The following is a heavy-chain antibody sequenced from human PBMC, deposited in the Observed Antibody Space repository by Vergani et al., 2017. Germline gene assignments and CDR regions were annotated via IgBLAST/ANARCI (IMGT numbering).Heavy chain of an antibody. CDR1: GGSFRSYV. V-gene: IGHV1-69*01. J-gene: IGHJ3*02. CDR3: ARERIRLFGVVVHDAFDI. CDR2: IIPLFGTV. Sequence: QVQLVQSGAEVKKPGSSVKVSCKASGGSFRSYVFNWVRQAPRQRLEWMGGIIPLFGTVNYAQKFQGRVTITADESTSTAYMELSRLRSNDTAVYYCARERIRLFGVVVHDAFDIWGQGTMVTVSS. D-gene: IGHD3-3*01.